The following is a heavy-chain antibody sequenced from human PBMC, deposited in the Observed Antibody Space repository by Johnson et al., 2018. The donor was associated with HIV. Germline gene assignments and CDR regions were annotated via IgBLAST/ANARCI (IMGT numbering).Heavy chain of an antibody. CDR3: ARRSSGWYGAFDI. CDR1: GFTVSSNY. CDR2: IYSGGST. D-gene: IGHD6-19*01. Sequence: VQLVESGGGVVRPGGSLRLSCAASGFTVSSNYMSWVRQAPGKGLEWVSVIYSGGSTYYADSVQGRFTISRDNSKNTLYLQMNSQRAEDTAVYYCARRSSGWYGAFDIWGQGTMVTVSS. J-gene: IGHJ3*02. V-gene: IGHV3-66*01.